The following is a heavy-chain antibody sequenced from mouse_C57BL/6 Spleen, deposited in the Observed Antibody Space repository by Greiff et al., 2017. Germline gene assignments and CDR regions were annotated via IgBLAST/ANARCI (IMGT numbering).Heavy chain of an antibody. J-gene: IGHJ2*01. Sequence: QVQLQQPGAELVKPGASVKLSCKASGYTFTSYWMQWVKQRPGQGLEWIGEIDPSDSYTNYNQKFKGKATLTVDTSSSTAYMQLSSLSSEDSAVXYCARVGDYEHYWGQGTTRTVSS. CDR3: ARVGDYEHY. CDR1: GYTFTSYW. V-gene: IGHV1-50*01. D-gene: IGHD2-4*01. CDR2: IDPSDSYT.